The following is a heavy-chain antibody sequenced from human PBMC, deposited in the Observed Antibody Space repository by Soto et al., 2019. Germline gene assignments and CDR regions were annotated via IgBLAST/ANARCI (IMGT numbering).Heavy chain of an antibody. J-gene: IGHJ6*02. D-gene: IGHD5-18*01. CDR3: ATETAMAAGGMDV. Sequence: GASVKVSCKASGYTFIRYGINWVRQAPGQGLQWMGWISPYNDNTYYSPSFQGHVTISADKSISTAYLQWSSLKASDTAMYYCATETAMAAGGMDVWGQGTTVTVSS. CDR1: GYTFIRYG. CDR2: ISPYNDNT. V-gene: IGHV5-10-1*01.